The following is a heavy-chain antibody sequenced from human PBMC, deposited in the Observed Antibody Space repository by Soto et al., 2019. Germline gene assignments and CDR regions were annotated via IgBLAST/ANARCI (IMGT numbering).Heavy chain of an antibody. J-gene: IGHJ4*02. CDR2: INAGNGNT. D-gene: IGHD3-9*01. CDR1: GYTFTSYA. CDR3: ARSPPGGYFDWLPETDY. V-gene: IGHV1-3*01. Sequence: GASVKVSCKASGYTFTSYAMHWVRQAPGQRLEWMGWINAGNGNTKYSQKFQGRVTITRDTSASTAYMELSSLRSEDTAVYYCARSPPGGYFDWLPETDYWGQGTLVTVSS.